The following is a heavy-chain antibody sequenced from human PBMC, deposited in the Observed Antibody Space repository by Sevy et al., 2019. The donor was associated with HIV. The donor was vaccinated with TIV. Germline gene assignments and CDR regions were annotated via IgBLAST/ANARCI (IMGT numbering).Heavy chain of an antibody. CDR3: ARVFRGSSWPDAFDI. J-gene: IGHJ3*02. CDR1: GFTFSSYE. V-gene: IGHV3-48*03. Sequence: GGSLRLSCAASGFTFSSYEMNWVRQAPGKGLEWVSYISSSGSTIYYADSVKCRFTISRDNAKNSLYLQMNSLRAEDTAVYYCARVFRGSSWPDAFDIWGQGTMVTVSS. D-gene: IGHD6-13*01. CDR2: ISSSGSTI.